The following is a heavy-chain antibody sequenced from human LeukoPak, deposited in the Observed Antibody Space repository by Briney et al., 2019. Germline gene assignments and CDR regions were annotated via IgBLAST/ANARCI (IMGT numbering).Heavy chain of an antibody. CDR3: AKDGSRGDYYFYFYIDV. CDR1: GFTFSNSA. J-gene: IGHJ6*03. D-gene: IGHD3-10*01. V-gene: IGHV3-23*01. Sequence: GGSLRLSCEGSGFTFSNSAMGWVRQAPGKGLEWVSGVSASGHYTYYADSAKGRFTISRGNSKNTLYLQMNSLRAEDTALYCCAKDGSRGDYYFYFYIDVWGKGTTVTVSS. CDR2: VSASGHYT.